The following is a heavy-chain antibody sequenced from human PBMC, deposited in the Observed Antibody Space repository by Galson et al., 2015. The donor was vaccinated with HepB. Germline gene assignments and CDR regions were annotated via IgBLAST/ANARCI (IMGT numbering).Heavy chain of an antibody. V-gene: IGHV3-30-3*01. D-gene: IGHD6-19*01. Sequence: SLRLSCAASGFTFSSYAMHWVRQAPGKGLEWVAVISYDGSNKYYADSVKGRFTISRDNSKNTLYLQMNSLRAEDTAVYYCARVGDTWGIGYSSGWYEYYFDYWGQGTLVTVSS. CDR3: ARVGDTWGIGYSSGWYEYYFDY. J-gene: IGHJ4*02. CDR1: GFTFSSYA. CDR2: ISYDGSNK.